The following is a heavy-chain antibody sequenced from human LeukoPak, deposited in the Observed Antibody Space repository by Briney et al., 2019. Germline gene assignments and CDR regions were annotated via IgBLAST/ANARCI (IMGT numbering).Heavy chain of an antibody. CDR2: IYYSGSA. CDR3: ARGGPPYSSGWYGYFDY. CDR1: GDSINSYY. J-gene: IGHJ4*02. Sequence: SETLPLTCPVSGDSINSYYWSWIRQPPGKGLEWIGDIYYSGSANYNPSLKSRVTISVDTSKNQFSLKLSSVTAADTAVYYCARGGPPYSSGWYGYFDYWGQGTLVTVSS. V-gene: IGHV4-59*12. D-gene: IGHD6-19*01.